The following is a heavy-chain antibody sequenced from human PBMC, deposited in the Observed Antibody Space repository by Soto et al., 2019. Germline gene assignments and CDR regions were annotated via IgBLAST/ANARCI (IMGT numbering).Heavy chain of an antibody. CDR1: GGTFMKYS. Sequence: QVQLVQSGAEVQKPGSSVRVSCKAPGGTFMKYSISWVRQAPGQGLEGMGEIIPVLGTTNYAQKFQGSVTITADESTSTAYMHLSSLTSEETAVYFCARRDTSSWYEVRSYCGMDVGGQGATVTVSS. CDR2: IIPVLGTT. V-gene: IGHV1-69*01. CDR3: ARRDTSSWYEVRSYCGMDV. J-gene: IGHJ6*02. D-gene: IGHD6-13*01.